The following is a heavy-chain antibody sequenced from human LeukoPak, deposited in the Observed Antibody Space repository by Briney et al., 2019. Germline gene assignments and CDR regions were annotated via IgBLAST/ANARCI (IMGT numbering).Heavy chain of an antibody. V-gene: IGHV3-23*01. D-gene: IGHD4-17*01. CDR2: ISGSGGST. J-gene: IGHJ4*02. CDR1: GFTFSSYA. CDR3: ARIYGDYSNFDY. Sequence: PAGSLTLSCAASGFTFSSYAMSWVRQAPGQGLKWVSAISGSGGSTYYADSVKGRFTISRDNSKNTLYLQMNSLRAADTAVYYCARIYGDYSNFDYWGQGTLVTVSS.